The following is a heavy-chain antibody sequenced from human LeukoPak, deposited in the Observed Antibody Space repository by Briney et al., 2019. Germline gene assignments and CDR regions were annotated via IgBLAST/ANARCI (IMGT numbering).Heavy chain of an antibody. CDR2: VSSRGST. Sequence: GGSLRLSCAAAGFTFTNYAINWSRHAPGKGLEWVSHVSSRGSTFHADSVKGRFSTSRDNSKSSLYLQMNDLRDEDTAIYSCAKDQEDSSPSFFDYWGQRTLVTVSS. CDR1: GFTFTNYA. V-gene: IGHV3-23*01. J-gene: IGHJ4*02. D-gene: IGHD6-6*01. CDR3: AKDQEDSSPSFFDY.